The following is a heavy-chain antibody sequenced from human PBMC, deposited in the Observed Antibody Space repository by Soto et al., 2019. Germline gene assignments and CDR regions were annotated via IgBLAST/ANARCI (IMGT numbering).Heavy chain of an antibody. CDR2: ISYDGSNK. CDR1: GFTFSSYA. D-gene: IGHD2-8*02. V-gene: IGHV3-30-3*01. J-gene: IGHJ4*02. CDR3: ARDLLTGPAPYY. Sequence: GGSLRLSCAASGFTFSSYAMHWVRQAPGKGLEWVAVISYDGSNKYYADSVKGRFTISRDNSKNTLYLQMNSLRAEDTAVYYCARDLLTGPAPYYWGQGTLVTVSS.